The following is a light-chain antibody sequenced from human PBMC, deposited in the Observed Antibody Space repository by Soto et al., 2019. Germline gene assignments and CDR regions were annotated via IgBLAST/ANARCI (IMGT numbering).Light chain of an antibody. CDR1: SAFVGSFSL. J-gene: IGLJ1*01. CDR3: CLYVGATPYV. CDR2: EGH. Sequence: QSALAQPASVSGSPGQSVTISCTGNSAFVGSFSLVSWYQQHPGKAPKVMISEGHRRPSGVPDRFSGSSSVTTASLTISGLQADDEADYYCCLYVGATPYVFGTGTKLTVL. V-gene: IGLV2-23*01.